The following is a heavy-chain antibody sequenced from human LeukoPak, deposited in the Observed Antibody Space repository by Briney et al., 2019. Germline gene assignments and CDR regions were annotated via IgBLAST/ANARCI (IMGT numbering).Heavy chain of an antibody. CDR1: GGSFSEW. J-gene: IGHJ3*02. CDR2: IHHSGGT. V-gene: IGHV4-34*01. D-gene: IGHD2-15*01. Sequence: PSETLSLTCAVYGGSFSEWWSWIRQPPGKGLEWIGEIHHSGGTKYNPSLRSLDTISVDTSKRQISLKMTSVTAADTAIYYCARHNGWAFDIWGQGTVVTVSS. CDR3: ARHNGWAFDI.